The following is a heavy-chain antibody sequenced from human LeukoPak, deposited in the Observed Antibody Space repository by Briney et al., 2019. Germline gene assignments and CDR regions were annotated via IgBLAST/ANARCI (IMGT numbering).Heavy chain of an antibody. Sequence: GGSLRLSCAASGFTVSSNYMSWVRQAPGKGLEWVSVIYSGGSTYYADSVKGRFTISRDNSKNTLYLQMNSLRAEDTAVYYCARGPFIAAADNYYYYGMDVWGQGTTVTVSS. CDR3: ARGPFIAAADNYYYYGMDV. J-gene: IGHJ6*02. CDR2: IYSGGST. V-gene: IGHV3-53*01. D-gene: IGHD6-13*01. CDR1: GFTVSSNY.